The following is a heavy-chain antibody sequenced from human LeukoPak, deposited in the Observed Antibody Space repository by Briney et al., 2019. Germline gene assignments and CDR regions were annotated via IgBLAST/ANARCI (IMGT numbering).Heavy chain of an antibody. Sequence: GGSLRLSCAASGFTVSSNYMNWVRQAPGKGLEWVSVIYSGGSTYYADSVRGRFTISRDNSKNTLFLQMNSLRAEDTAEYYCARGDDYGGAWYYFDYWGQGTRVTVSS. V-gene: IGHV3-53*01. CDR1: GFTVSSNY. D-gene: IGHD4-23*01. J-gene: IGHJ4*02. CDR3: ARGDDYGGAWYYFDY. CDR2: IYSGGST.